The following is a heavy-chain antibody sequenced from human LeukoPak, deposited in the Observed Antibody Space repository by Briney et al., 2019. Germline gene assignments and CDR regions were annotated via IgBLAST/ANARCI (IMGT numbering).Heavy chain of an antibody. D-gene: IGHD2-15*01. CDR1: GFTFSSYW. CDR3: ARDSVVAASYYFDY. CDR2: IRQDGSQK. Sequence: GGSLRLSCAASGFTFSSYWMSWVRQAPGKGLEWVATIRQDGSQKYYVDSVKGRFTISRDNAKNSLYLQMNSLRAEDTAVYYCARDSVVAASYYFDYWGQGTLVTVSS. J-gene: IGHJ4*02. V-gene: IGHV3-7*01.